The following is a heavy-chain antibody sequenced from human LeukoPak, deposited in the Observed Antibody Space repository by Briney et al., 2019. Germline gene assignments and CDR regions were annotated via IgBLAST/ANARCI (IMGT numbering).Heavy chain of an antibody. D-gene: IGHD3-22*01. Sequence: GGSLRLSCAASGFTFSSYSMNWVRQAPGKGLEWVSSIRSSSSYIYYADSVKGRFTISRDNAKNSLYLQMNSLRAEDTAVYYCASSRYDSSGYYSWGQGTLVTVSS. CDR1: GFTFSSYS. J-gene: IGHJ4*02. CDR2: IRSSSSYI. V-gene: IGHV3-21*01. CDR3: ASSRYDSSGYYS.